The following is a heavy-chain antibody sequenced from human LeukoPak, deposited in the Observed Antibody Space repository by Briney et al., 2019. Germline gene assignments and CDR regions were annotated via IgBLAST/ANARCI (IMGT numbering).Heavy chain of an antibody. CDR2: TYYRSKWYN. CDR1: RDNVSSNSAA. J-gene: IGHJ4*02. D-gene: IGHD6-25*01. V-gene: IGHV6-1*01. Sequence: SQTLSLTCAISRDNVSSNSAAWNWIRQSPSRGLEWLGRTYYRSKWYNDYAVSVKSRITFNPDTSKNQFSLQLNSVTPEDTAMYFCARGSIAAGNVFDCWGQGALVTVSS. CDR3: ARGSIAAGNVFDC.